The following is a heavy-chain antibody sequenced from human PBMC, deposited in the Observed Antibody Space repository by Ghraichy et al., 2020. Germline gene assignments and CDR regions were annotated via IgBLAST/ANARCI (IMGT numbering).Heavy chain of an antibody. CDR1: GDSVSNNNVA. CDR2: TYYTSKWYS. Sequence: SQTLSLTCAISGDSVSNNNVAWNWIRQSPARGLEWLGRTYYTSKWYSEYAVSVKSRITINPDTPKNQVSLHLNSVTPEDTAVYYCARDRDNTLGYWGQGTLVTVSS. J-gene: IGHJ4*02. V-gene: IGHV6-1*01. CDR3: ARDRDNTLGY. D-gene: IGHD1-14*01.